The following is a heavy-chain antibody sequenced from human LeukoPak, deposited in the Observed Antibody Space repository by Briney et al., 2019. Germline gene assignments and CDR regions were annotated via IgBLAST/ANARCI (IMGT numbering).Heavy chain of an antibody. CDR2: INHSGCT. Sequence: SETLSLTCAVSGGSISSGGYSWSWIRQPPGKGLEWIGEINHSGCTNYNPSLKSRVTISVDTSKNQFSLKLSSVTAADTAVYYCARGSVVATITDAFDIWGQGTMVTVSS. V-gene: IGHV4-34*01. J-gene: IGHJ3*02. D-gene: IGHD5-12*01. CDR3: ARGSVVATITDAFDI. CDR1: GGSISSGGYS.